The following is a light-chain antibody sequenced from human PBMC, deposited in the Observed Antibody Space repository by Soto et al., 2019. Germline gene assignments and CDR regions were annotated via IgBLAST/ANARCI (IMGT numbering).Light chain of an antibody. CDR2: HAS. J-gene: IGKJ1*01. Sequence: EIVLTQSPGTLSLSPGERATLSCRASQGVASRYLAWYQQKPGQAPRLLIYHASSRATGIPDRFSGSGSGTDFTLTITRLEPEDFAVYFCQQYGSSPQTFGQGNKVEIK. CDR1: QGVASRY. V-gene: IGKV3-20*01. CDR3: QQYGSSPQT.